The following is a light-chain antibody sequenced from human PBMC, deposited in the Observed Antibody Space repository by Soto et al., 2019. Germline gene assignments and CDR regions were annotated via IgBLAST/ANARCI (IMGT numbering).Light chain of an antibody. V-gene: IGKV1-5*01. Sequence: DIQITQSPSTLSASVGDRVTITCRASQSVNGWLAWYQQKPGKAPKLLIYDASSLQTGVPSRFSGSGSGTEFTLTISSLQPDDFATYYCQQFNSYPLSFGGGTKVEIK. J-gene: IGKJ4*01. CDR3: QQFNSYPLS. CDR2: DAS. CDR1: QSVNGW.